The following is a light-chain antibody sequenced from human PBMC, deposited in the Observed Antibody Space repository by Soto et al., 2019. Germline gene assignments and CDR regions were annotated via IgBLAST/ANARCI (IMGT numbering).Light chain of an antibody. CDR1: SSDVGGYNF. CDR2: EVS. J-gene: IGLJ1*01. V-gene: IGLV2-14*01. CDR3: YSYRGYYTRV. Sequence: SALTQPASVSGSPGQSITISCTGTSSDVGGYNFVSWYQQHPGRAPKLLIYEVSRRPSGVSNRFSGSKSGDTASLTISGLQAEDEADYYCYSYRGYYTRVFGTGTKSPS.